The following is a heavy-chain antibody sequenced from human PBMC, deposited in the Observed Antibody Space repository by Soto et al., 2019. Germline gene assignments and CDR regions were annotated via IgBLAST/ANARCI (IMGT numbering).Heavy chain of an antibody. Sequence: QVQLQESGPGLVKPSQTLSLTCTVSGGSISNGDYYWSWIRQHPGKGLEWIGYIYYSGTTYYNPCLKSRVTISVDTSKNQFSLKLRSVTAADTAVYYCARRDTSSSWFDPWGQGTLVTVSS. D-gene: IGHD2-2*01. CDR3: ARRDTSSSWFDP. V-gene: IGHV4-31*03. J-gene: IGHJ5*02. CDR2: IYYSGTT. CDR1: GGSISNGDYY.